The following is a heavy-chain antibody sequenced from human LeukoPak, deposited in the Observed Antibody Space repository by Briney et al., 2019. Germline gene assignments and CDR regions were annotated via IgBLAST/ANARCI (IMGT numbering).Heavy chain of an antibody. CDR3: ARRSAYGSGSYYVDY. CDR1: GGTFSSYA. D-gene: IGHD3-10*01. Sequence: SVKVSCKASGGTFSSYAISWVRQAPGQGLEWMGGIIPIFGTANYAQKFQGRVTITADESTSTAYMELSSLRSEDTAVYYCARRSAYGSGSYYVDYWGQGTLVTVSS. J-gene: IGHJ4*02. CDR2: IIPIFGTA. V-gene: IGHV1-69*01.